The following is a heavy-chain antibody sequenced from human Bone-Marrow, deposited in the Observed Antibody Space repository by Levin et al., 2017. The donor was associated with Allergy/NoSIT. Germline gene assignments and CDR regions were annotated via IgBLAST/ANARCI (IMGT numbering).Heavy chain of an antibody. D-gene: IGHD4-17*01. CDR3: AKVSNTVTFFDS. V-gene: IGHV3-23*01. CDR1: GFTFNDYI. Sequence: GGSLRLSCAASGFTFNDYIITWVRQAPGKGLEWVSGISGGGGSPTYAGSVKGRFTISRDNSKNTVYLQMVSLRPEDTAIYYCAKVSNTVTFFDSWGQGTLVTVSS. CDR2: ISGGGGSP. J-gene: IGHJ4*02.